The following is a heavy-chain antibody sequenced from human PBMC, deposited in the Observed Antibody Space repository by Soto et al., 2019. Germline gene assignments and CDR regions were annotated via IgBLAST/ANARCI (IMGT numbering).Heavy chain of an antibody. CDR1: GFSLSNARMG. D-gene: IGHD2-2*01. CDR2: IFSNDEK. V-gene: IGHV2-26*01. Sequence: QVTLKESGPVLVKPTETLTLTCTVSGFSLSNARMGVSWTRQPPGKALEWLAHIFSNDEKSYSTSLKSRLTISKDTSKSQVVLTMTNMDPVDTATYYCARIMGVPAANPYYFDYWGQGTLVTVSS. CDR3: ARIMGVPAANPYYFDY. J-gene: IGHJ4*02.